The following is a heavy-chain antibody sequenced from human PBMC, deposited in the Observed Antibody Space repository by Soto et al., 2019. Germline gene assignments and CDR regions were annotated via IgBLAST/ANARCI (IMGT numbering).Heavy chain of an antibody. CDR1: GYTFTSYD. J-gene: IGHJ3*02. CDR2: MNPNSGNT. CDR3: ARSGYCSGGSCYSSWAFDI. V-gene: IGHV1-8*01. D-gene: IGHD2-15*01. Sequence: QVQLVQSGAEVKKPGASVKVSCKASGYTFTSYDINWVRQATGQGLEWMGWMNPNSGNTGYAQKFQGIVTMTRNTSVSTAYMGLSSLRSEDTAVYYCARSGYCSGGSCYSSWAFDIWGQGTMVTVSS.